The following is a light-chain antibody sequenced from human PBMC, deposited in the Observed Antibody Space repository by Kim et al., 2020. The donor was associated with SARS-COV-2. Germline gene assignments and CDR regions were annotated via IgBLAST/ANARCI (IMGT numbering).Light chain of an antibody. Sequence: EIVLTQSPGTLSLSPGGRATLSCRASQTVGSSWLAWYQQKPGQAPRLLIYGASSRATGIPDRFSGTGSGTDFTLTISRLEPEDFAVYYCQQYGSSRWTFGQGTKVDIK. CDR1: QTVGSSW. J-gene: IGKJ1*01. V-gene: IGKV3-20*01. CDR2: GAS. CDR3: QQYGSSRWT.